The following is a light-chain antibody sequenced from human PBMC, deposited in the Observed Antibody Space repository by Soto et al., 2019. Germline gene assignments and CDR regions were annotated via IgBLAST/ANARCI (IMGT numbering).Light chain of an antibody. CDR3: SSYAGSSNV. CDR1: SSDVGGYNY. CDR2: EVN. J-gene: IGLJ1*01. Sequence: QSVLAQPASVSGSPGQSVAISCTGTSSDVGGYNYVSWYQQHPGKAPKLMIYEVNKRPSWVPDRFSGSKSGNTASLTVSGLQAEDEADYYCSSYAGSSNVFGTGTKVTVL. V-gene: IGLV2-8*01.